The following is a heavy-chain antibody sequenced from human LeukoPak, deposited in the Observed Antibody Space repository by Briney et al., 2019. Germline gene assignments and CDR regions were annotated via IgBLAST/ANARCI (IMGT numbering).Heavy chain of an antibody. CDR3: ARKWELGSWDY. V-gene: IGHV3-30*02. CDR2: IRYDGGNK. CDR1: GFTFSSYG. J-gene: IGHJ4*02. D-gene: IGHD1-26*01. Sequence: GGSLRLSCAASGFTFSSYGMHWVRQAPGKGLEWVAFIRYDGGNKYYADSVKGRFTISRDNSKNTLYLQMNSLRAEDTAVYYCARKWELGSWDYWGQGTLVTVSS.